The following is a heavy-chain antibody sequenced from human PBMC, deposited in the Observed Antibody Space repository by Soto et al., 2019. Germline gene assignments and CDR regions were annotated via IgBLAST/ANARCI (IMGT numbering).Heavy chain of an antibody. V-gene: IGHV1-18*01. Sequence: QVQLVQSGAEVKKPGASVKVSCKASGYTFTSYGISWVRQAPGQGLEWMGWISAYNGNTNYAQKLQGRVTMTTDTXTXTXXMELRSLRSDDTAVYYCARDNGSSGWYGSRYYFDYWGQGTLVTVSS. D-gene: IGHD6-19*01. CDR1: GYTFTSYG. CDR3: ARDNGSSGWYGSRYYFDY. J-gene: IGHJ4*02. CDR2: ISAYNGNT.